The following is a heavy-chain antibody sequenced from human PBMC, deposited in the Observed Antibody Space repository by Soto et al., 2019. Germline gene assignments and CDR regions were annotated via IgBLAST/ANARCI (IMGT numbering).Heavy chain of an antibody. J-gene: IGHJ6*02. V-gene: IGHV4-31*03. Sequence: SETLSLTCTVSGGSISSGGYYWSWIRQHPGKGLEWIGYIYYSGSTYYNPSLKSRVTISVDTSKNQFSLKLSSVTAADTAVYYCARSVHDILTGYYRNYYYYGMDVWGQGTTVTVSS. CDR2: IYYSGST. D-gene: IGHD3-9*01. CDR1: GGSISSGGYY. CDR3: ARSVHDILTGYYRNYYYYGMDV.